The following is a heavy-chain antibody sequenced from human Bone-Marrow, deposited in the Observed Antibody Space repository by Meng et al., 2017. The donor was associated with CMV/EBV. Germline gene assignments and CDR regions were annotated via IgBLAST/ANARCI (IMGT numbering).Heavy chain of an antibody. D-gene: IGHD1-7*01. CDR3: ARELRNWDFQSGGDY. J-gene: IGHJ4*02. CDR1: GGSFSGYY. Sequence: SETLSLTCDVYGGSFSGYYWTWIRQPPGKGLEWIGEINYSGKINYNPSLKSRVTISIDTSKNQFSLKLTSVTAADTAIYYCARELRNWDFQSGGDYWGQGTLVTVSS. V-gene: IGHV4-34*01. CDR2: INYSGKI.